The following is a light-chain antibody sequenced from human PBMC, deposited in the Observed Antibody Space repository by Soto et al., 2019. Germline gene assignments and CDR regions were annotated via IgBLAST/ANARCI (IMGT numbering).Light chain of an antibody. Sequence: EIVTTQSPATLSVSPGEGVTLSCRASQSVSSNLAWYQQKPGQAPRLLIYGASTRATGIPARFSGSGSGTEFTLTISSLQSEDFAVYYCQQYDLWPPLFGQGTRLEIQ. J-gene: IGKJ5*01. V-gene: IGKV3-15*01. CDR1: QSVSSN. CDR2: GAS. CDR3: QQYDLWPPL.